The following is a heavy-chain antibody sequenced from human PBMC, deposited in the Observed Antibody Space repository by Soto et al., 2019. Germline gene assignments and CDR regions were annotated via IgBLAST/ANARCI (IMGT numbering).Heavy chain of an antibody. Sequence: PGGSLRLSCAASGFTFSSYWMHWVRQAPGKGLVWVSRIKTDGSSTNYADSGKGRFTISRDNAKNTLYLQMNSLGPEDTAVYYCTREKFDPWGQGTLVTVSS. V-gene: IGHV3-74*01. J-gene: IGHJ5*02. CDR2: IKTDGSST. CDR3: TREKFDP. CDR1: GFTFSSYW.